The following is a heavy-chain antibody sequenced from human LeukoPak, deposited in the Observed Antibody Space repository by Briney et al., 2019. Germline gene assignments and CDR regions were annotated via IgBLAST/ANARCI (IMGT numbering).Heavy chain of an antibody. CDR3: AREEISIVVVPAARYYFDY. V-gene: IGHV1-18*01. Sequence: ASVKVSCKASGYTFTSYGISWVRQAPGQGLEWMGWISAYNGNTNYAQKLQGRVTMTTDTSTSTAYMELRSLRSDDTAVYYCAREEISIVVVPAARYYFDYWGQGTLVTVSS. CDR1: GYTFTSYG. J-gene: IGHJ4*02. D-gene: IGHD2-2*01. CDR2: ISAYNGNT.